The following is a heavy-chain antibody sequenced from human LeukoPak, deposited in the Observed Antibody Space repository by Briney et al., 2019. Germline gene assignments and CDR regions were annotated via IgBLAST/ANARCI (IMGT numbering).Heavy chain of an antibody. CDR2: INAGNGNT. J-gene: IGHJ2*01. Sequence: ASVKVSSKASGYTFTSYAMHWVRQAPGQRLEWMGWINAGNGNTKYSQKFQGRVTITRDTSASTAYMELSSLRSEDTAVYYCARGVNYGDYDWYFDLWGRGTLVTVSS. CDR1: GYTFTSYA. D-gene: IGHD4-17*01. V-gene: IGHV1-3*01. CDR3: ARGVNYGDYDWYFDL.